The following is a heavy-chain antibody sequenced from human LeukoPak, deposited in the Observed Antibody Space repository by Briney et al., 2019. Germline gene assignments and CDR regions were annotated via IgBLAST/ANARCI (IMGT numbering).Heavy chain of an antibody. V-gene: IGHV3-48*02. Sequence: GGSLRLSCAASGFTFNIYSMNWVRQAPGKGLEWISYITSNLATIRYADSVRGRFTISRDNAGKSLFLHMNSLRDDDTAVYYCARSVEGHFDYWGQGTLVTVSS. CDR2: ITSNLATI. D-gene: IGHD2-21*01. J-gene: IGHJ4*02. CDR3: ARSVEGHFDY. CDR1: GFTFNIYS.